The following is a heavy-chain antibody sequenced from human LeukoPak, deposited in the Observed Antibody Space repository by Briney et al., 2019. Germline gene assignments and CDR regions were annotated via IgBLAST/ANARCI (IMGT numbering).Heavy chain of an antibody. CDR3: ARDCTNGVCYNWFDP. D-gene: IGHD2-8*01. Sequence: GGSLGLSCAASGFTFSSYSMNWVRQAPGKGLEWVSSISSSSSYIYYADSVKGRFTISRDNAKNSLYLQMNSLRAEDTAVYYCARDCTNGVCYNWFDPWGQGTRVTVSS. J-gene: IGHJ5*02. V-gene: IGHV3-21*01. CDR2: ISSSSSYI. CDR1: GFTFSSYS.